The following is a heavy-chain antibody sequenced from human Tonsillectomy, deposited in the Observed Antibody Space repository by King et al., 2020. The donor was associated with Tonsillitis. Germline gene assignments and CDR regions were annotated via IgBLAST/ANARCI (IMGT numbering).Heavy chain of an antibody. Sequence: QLVQSGAEVKKPGESLRISCKGSGYRFTSYWISWVRQMPGKGLEWMGKIDPSDSYTKYSPSFQGHVTISADKSISTAYLQWSSLKASDTAMYYCARAHTDIAARPNDYWGQGTLVTVSS. CDR3: ARAHTDIAARPNDY. V-gene: IGHV5-10-1*01. CDR2: IDPSDSYT. D-gene: IGHD6-6*01. CDR1: GYRFTSYW. J-gene: IGHJ4*02.